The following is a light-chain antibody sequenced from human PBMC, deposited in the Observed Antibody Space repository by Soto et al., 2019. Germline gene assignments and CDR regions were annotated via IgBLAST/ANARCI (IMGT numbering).Light chain of an antibody. Sequence: PGESDTLSGSASQSLPSNYLAWYQQKPGQAPRLLIYGASNRATGIPDRFSGSGSGTDFTLTISRLEPEDFAVYYCQQYGSSGTFGQGTKVDIK. CDR3: QQYGSSGT. CDR2: GAS. J-gene: IGKJ1*01. V-gene: IGKV3-20*01. CDR1: QSLPSNY.